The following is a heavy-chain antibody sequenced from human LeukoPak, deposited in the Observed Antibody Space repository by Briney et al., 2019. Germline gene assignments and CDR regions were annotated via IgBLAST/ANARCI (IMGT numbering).Heavy chain of an antibody. Sequence: GGSLRLSCAASGFTFSSYAMSWVRQAPGKGLEWVSAISGSGGSTYYADSVKGRFTISRDNAKNSLYLQMNSLRAEDTAVYYCARGRWELDYWGQGTLVTVSS. CDR3: ARGRWELDY. J-gene: IGHJ4*02. CDR2: ISGSGGST. CDR1: GFTFSSYA. V-gene: IGHV3-23*01. D-gene: IGHD4-23*01.